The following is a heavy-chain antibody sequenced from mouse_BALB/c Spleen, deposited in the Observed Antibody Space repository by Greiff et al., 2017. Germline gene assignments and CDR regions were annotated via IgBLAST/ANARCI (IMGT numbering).Heavy chain of an antibody. D-gene: IGHD5-2*01. J-gene: IGHJ4*01. CDR3: ARHGGIPMDY. Sequence: EVKLVESGGGLVKPGGSLKLSCAASGFAFSSYDMPWVRQTPEKRLEWVAYISSGGGSTYYPDTVKGRFTISRDNANNTLYLQMSSLKSEDTAMYYCARHGGIPMDYWGQGTSVTVSS. CDR2: ISSGGGST. CDR1: GFAFSSYD. V-gene: IGHV5-12-1*01.